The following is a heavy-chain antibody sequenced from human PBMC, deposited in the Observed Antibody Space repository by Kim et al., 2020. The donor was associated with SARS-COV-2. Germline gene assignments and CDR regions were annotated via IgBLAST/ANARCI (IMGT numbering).Heavy chain of an antibody. CDR2: INHSGST. V-gene: IGHV4-34*01. J-gene: IGHJ5*02. Sequence: SETLSLTCAVYGGSFRGYYWSWIRQPPGKGLEWIGEINHSGSTNYNPSLKSRVTISVDTSRNQFSLKVTSVTAADMAVYYCARDRIFNWYTGWFDPWGQGTLVTVSS. CDR1: GGSFRGYY. D-gene: IGHD1-1*01. CDR3: ARDRIFNWYTGWFDP.